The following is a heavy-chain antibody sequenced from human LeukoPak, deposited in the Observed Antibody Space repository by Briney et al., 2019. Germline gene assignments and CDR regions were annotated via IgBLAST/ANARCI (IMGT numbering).Heavy chain of an antibody. V-gene: IGHV3-30*18. CDR3: AKGVSRGVDPTGLEY. J-gene: IGHJ4*02. CDR2: ISYDGSDR. D-gene: IGHD1-1*01. Sequence: GKSLRLSCVASGFTFSSYGMQWVRQAPGKGPEWVAVISYDGSDRYYANFVKGRFTISRDNSKNTLFLQTNSMRPEDTAVYYCAKGVSRGVDPTGLEYWGQGTLVTVSS. CDR1: GFTFSSYG.